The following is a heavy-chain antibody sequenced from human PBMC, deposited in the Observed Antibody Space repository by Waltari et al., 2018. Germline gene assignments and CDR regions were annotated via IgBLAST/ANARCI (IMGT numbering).Heavy chain of an antibody. V-gene: IGHV3-64D*06. CDR2: IATEGGNT. D-gene: IGHD5-18*01. J-gene: IGHJ4*02. Sequence: EVQLVQSGGGLVQPGGSLRLSCSASGFTLKNYDMFWVRQAPGKGLEYVSVIATEGGNTYYSDSVKGRFSISRDDSKNTLYLQMTSLRGEDTAVYYCAKDAGYSYDCWGQGTLVIVSS. CDR1: GFTLKNYD. CDR3: AKDAGYSYDC.